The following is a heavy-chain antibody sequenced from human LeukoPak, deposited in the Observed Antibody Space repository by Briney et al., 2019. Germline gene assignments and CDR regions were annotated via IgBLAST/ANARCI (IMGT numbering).Heavy chain of an antibody. CDR2: IVIGGDT. J-gene: IGHJ4*02. D-gene: IGHD3-10*01. CDR1: GFTFRNYD. V-gene: IGHV3-13*01. Sequence: GGSLRLSCGASGFTFRNYDMHWVRQAAGKGLEWVSTIVIGGDTYYPGSVKGRFTISRENAKNSLYLQMNSLRAGDTAVYYCARGEFYGSGSYLFDYWGQGTPVTVSS. CDR3: ARGEFYGSGSYLFDY.